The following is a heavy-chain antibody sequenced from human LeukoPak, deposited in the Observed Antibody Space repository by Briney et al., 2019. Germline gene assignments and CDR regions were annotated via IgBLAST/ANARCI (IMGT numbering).Heavy chain of an antibody. CDR2: ISGSGGSR. CDR3: AKDRRSLVGPTNFDY. Sequence: PGGSLRLSCAASGFTFSSYAMSWVRQAPGKGLEWVSAISGSGGSRCYADSVKGRFTVSRDNSKNTLYLQMTSLRAEDTAIYYCAKDRRSLVGPTNFDYWGQGTPVTVSS. J-gene: IGHJ4*02. D-gene: IGHD1-26*01. CDR1: GFTFSSYA. V-gene: IGHV3-23*01.